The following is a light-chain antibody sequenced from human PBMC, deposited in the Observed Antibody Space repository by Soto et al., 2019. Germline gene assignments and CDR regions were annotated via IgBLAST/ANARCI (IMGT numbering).Light chain of an antibody. CDR2: EGS. J-gene: IGLJ3*02. CDR1: SSDIGSYNL. CDR3: CSYAGTTTFVV. Sequence: QLVLTQPASVSGSPGQSITISCTGTSSDIGSYNLVSWYQRHPGEAPKLIIYEGSKRPSGVSNRFSGSKSGNTASLTISGLQAEDEADYFCCSYAGTTTFVVFGGGTKVTVL. V-gene: IGLV2-23*03.